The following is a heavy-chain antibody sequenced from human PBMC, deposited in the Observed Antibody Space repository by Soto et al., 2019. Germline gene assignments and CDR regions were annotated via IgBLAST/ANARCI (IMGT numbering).Heavy chain of an antibody. CDR2: IYHSGST. D-gene: IGHD6-13*01. J-gene: IGHJ5*02. Sequence: KPSETLSLTCAVSGGSISSGGYSWSWIRQPPGKGLEWIGYIYHSGSTNYNPSLKSRVTMSVDTSKNQFSLRLMSLTAADTAVYYCARDQGVAAAGITWFDPWGQGSLVTVSS. V-gene: IGHV4-30-2*01. CDR3: ARDQGVAAAGITWFDP. CDR1: GGSISSGGYS.